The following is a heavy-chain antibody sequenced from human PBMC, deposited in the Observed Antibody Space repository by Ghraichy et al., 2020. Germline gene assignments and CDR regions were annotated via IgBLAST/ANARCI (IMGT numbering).Heavy chain of an antibody. D-gene: IGHD4-17*01. CDR2: ISYDGSNK. V-gene: IGHV3-30*18. CDR1: GFTFSSYG. J-gene: IGHJ1*01. CDR3: AKEGVPGYDYGDYRKAEYFQH. Sequence: GGSLRLSCAASGFTFSSYGMHWVRQAPGKGLEWVAVISYDGSNKYYADSVKGRFTISRDNSKNTLYLQMNSLRAEDTAVYYCAKEGVPGYDYGDYRKAEYFQHWGQGTLVTVSS.